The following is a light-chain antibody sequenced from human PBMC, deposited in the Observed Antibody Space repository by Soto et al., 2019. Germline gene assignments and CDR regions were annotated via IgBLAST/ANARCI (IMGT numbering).Light chain of an antibody. J-gene: IGKJ4*01. CDR3: QQYDNYPLT. Sequence: DIQMTQSPSTLSASVGDRVTITCRASQSINYWLAWYQQKPGKAPKFLIYDASSLESGVPSRFSGSASGTEFTLTISSLQPDDFATYYCQQYDNYPLTFGGGTKVDIK. CDR2: DAS. CDR1: QSINYW. V-gene: IGKV1-5*01.